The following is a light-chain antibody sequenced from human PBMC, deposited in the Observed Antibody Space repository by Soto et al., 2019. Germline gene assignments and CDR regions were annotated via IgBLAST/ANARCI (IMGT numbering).Light chain of an antibody. CDR3: QQHFNGPIT. Sequence: EIVLTQSPGTLSLSPGERATLSCRASQSLTNSFIAWYQQKPGQAPRLLIYDTSSRATGIPDRFSGSGTGTDFTLTNTSLEPEDFAVYYCQQHFNGPITFGQGTRLEIK. CDR2: DTS. V-gene: IGKV3D-20*02. CDR1: QSLTNSF. J-gene: IGKJ5*01.